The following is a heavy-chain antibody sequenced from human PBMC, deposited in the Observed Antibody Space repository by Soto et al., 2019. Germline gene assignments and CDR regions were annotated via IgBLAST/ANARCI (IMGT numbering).Heavy chain of an antibody. CDR3: ARAPGYRSYAAVDY. J-gene: IGHJ4*02. V-gene: IGHV3-64*01. CDR2: ISSNGGST. CDR1: GYTFSTYA. D-gene: IGHD2-2*03. Sequence: EVQLVESGGGLVQPGGSLRLSCAASGYTFSTYAMHWVRQAPGKGLEYVSVISSNGGSTFYANSVKGRFTISRDNSKNTLDPQMGSLTIEDTGVYYCARAPGYRSYAAVDYRAQATLVTVYS.